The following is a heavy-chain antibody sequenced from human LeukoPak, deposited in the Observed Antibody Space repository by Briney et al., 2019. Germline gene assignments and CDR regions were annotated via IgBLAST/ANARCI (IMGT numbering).Heavy chain of an antibody. J-gene: IGHJ4*02. Sequence: PGGSLRLSCTASGFTFGNYAMSWVRQAPGKVLEWVSTVTGGGVSTYYADSVKGRFTISRDNFKNTLYLQMNSLRAEDTAVYHCAKGGSSGWYYFEYWGRGTLVTVSS. D-gene: IGHD6-19*01. V-gene: IGHV3-23*01. CDR2: VTGGGVST. CDR1: GFTFGNYA. CDR3: AKGGSSGWYYFEY.